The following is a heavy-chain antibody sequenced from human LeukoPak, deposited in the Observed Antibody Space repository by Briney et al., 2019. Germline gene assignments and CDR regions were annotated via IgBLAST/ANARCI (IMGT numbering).Heavy chain of an antibody. D-gene: IGHD3-22*01. V-gene: IGHV3-66*04. CDR1: RFTVSSNY. J-gene: IGHJ4*02. CDR3: AGLPAYYYDTSGFYFDY. CDR2: IYSGGSR. Sequence: GGSLRLSCAASRFTVSSNYMRWVRQAPGKGLEWVSVIYSGGSRYYADPVKGSFTISRDNTKNTLYLQMNSLRAEDTAVYYRAGLPAYYYDTSGFYFDYWGQGTLVTVSS.